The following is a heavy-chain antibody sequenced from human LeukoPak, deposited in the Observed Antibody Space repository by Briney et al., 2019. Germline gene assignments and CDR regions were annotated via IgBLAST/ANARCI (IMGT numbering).Heavy chain of an antibody. CDR2: IRCDGSNK. V-gene: IGHV3-30*02. J-gene: IGHJ4*02. D-gene: IGHD3-3*01. CDR3: AKDPFPLFGVATGSTDFDY. CDR1: GFTFSSYG. Sequence: GGSLRLSCAASGFTFSSYGTHWVRQAPGKGLEWVAFIRCDGSNKYYADSVKGRFTISRDNSKNTLYLQMNSLRAEDTAVYYCAKDPFPLFGVATGSTDFDYWGQGTLVTVSS.